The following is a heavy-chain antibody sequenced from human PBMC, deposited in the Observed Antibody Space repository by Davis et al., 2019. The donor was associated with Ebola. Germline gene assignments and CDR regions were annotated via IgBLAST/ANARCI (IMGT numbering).Heavy chain of an antibody. CDR1: GFTFSSYV. J-gene: IGHJ4*02. V-gene: IGHV3-33*03. D-gene: IGHD3-16*02. CDR2: IWYDGSNK. CDR3: AKDYDYVWGSYQFDY. Sequence: GESLKISCAASGFTFSSYVMHWVRQAPGKGLEWVAVIWYDGSNKYYADSVKGRFTISRDNSKNSLYLQMNSLRTEDTALYYCAKDYDYVWGSYQFDYWGQGTLVTVSS.